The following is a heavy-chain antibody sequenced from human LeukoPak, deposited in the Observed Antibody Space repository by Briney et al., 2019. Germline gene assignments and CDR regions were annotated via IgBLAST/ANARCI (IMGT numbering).Heavy chain of an antibody. CDR2: IFYSGST. D-gene: IGHD1-26*01. Sequence: SETLSLTCTVSGGSISSSYYYWGWIRQPPGKGLEWIGSIFYSGSTYYNPSLKSRVTISVDTSKNQFSLKLSPVTAADTAVYYCARYSGSYSDWGQGILVTVSS. V-gene: IGHV4-39*01. CDR1: GGSISSSYYY. J-gene: IGHJ4*02. CDR3: ARYSGSYSD.